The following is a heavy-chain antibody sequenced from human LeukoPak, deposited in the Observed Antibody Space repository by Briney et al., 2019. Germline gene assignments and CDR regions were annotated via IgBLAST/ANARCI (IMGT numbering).Heavy chain of an antibody. Sequence: ASVKVSCKASGYTFTSYNINWVRQATGQGLEWMGWMNPNSGNTGYAQKFQGRVTMTRNTSISTAYMELSSLRSEDTAVYYCARVGATILDWFDPWGQGTLVTVSS. CDR2: MNPNSGNT. CDR3: ARVGATILDWFDP. CDR1: GYTFTSYN. V-gene: IGHV1-8*01. J-gene: IGHJ5*02. D-gene: IGHD1-26*01.